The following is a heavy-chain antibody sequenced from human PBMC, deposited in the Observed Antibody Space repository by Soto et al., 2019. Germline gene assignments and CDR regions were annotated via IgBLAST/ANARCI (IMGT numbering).Heavy chain of an antibody. CDR3: AGYCSGGSCQGGYYYYYGMDV. V-gene: IGHV3-33*01. CDR2: IWYDGSNK. CDR1: GFTFSSYG. D-gene: IGHD2-15*01. J-gene: IGHJ6*02. Sequence: QVQLVESGGGVVQPGRSLRLSCAASGFTFSSYGMHWVRQAPGKGLEWVAVIWYDGSNKYYADSVKGRFTISRDNSKNTLYQQMNSLRAEDTAVYYCAGYCSGGSCQGGYYYYYGMDVWGQGTTVTVSS.